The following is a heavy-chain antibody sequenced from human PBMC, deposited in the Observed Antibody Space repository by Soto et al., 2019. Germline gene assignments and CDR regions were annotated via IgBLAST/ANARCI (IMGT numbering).Heavy chain of an antibody. CDR2: ISGSGGST. CDR1: GFTFSSYA. D-gene: IGHD5-18*01. Sequence: GVSLRLSWAASGFTFSSYAMSWVRQAPGKGLEWVSAISGSGGSTYYADSVKGRFTISRDNSKNTRYLQMNSLRAEDTAVYYCAKDLRGYSYGYDYRGQGSLVTNSS. V-gene: IGHV3-23*01. CDR3: AKDLRGYSYGYDY. J-gene: IGHJ4*02.